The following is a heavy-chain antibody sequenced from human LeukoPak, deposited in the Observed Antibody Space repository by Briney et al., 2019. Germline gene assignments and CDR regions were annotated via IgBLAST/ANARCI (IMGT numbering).Heavy chain of an antibody. V-gene: IGHV3-21*01. J-gene: IGHJ6*02. D-gene: IGHD6-19*01. CDR2: ISSSSSYI. CDR1: GFTFSSYG. Sequence: GGSLRLSCAASGFTFSSYGMHWVRQAPGKGLEWVSSISSSSSYIYYADSVKGRFTISRDNAKNSLYLQMNSLRAEDTAVYYCARDSGWLGPLGGMDVWGQGTTVTVSS. CDR3: ARDSGWLGPLGGMDV.